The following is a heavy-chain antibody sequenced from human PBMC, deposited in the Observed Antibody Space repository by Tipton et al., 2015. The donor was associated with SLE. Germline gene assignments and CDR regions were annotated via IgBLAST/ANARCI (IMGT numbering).Heavy chain of an antibody. CDR2: IHHAGGT. CDR3: ARDQYFYDSGGSPPLDY. CDR1: GGSFSGYY. D-gene: IGHD3-22*01. Sequence: GLVKPSETLSLTCAVYGGSFSGYYWSWIRQPPGKGLEWIGEIHHAGGTNYNPSPRSRVTISGDASKNQFSLKLSSVTSADTAIYYCARDQYFYDSGGSPPLDYWGQGMLVTISS. V-gene: IGHV4-34*01. J-gene: IGHJ4*02.